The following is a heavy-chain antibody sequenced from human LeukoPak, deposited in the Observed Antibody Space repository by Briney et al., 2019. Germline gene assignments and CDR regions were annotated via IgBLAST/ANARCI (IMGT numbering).Heavy chain of an antibody. Sequence: PGRSLRLSCAASGFTFSSYAMSWVRQAPGKGLEGVSAISGSGGSTYYADSVKGRFTISRDNSKNTLYLQMNSLRAEDTAVYYCAKGLGSSGSYFDYWGQGTLVTVSS. D-gene: IGHD1-26*01. CDR3: AKGLGSSGSYFDY. CDR1: GFTFSSYA. J-gene: IGHJ4*02. CDR2: ISGSGGST. V-gene: IGHV3-23*01.